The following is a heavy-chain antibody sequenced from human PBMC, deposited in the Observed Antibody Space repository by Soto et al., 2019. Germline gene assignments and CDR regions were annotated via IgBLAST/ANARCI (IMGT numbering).Heavy chain of an antibody. D-gene: IGHD3-3*01. CDR2: ISSNSRYT. J-gene: IGHJ6*02. CDR3: ARDRYSYYDFWSGSLPYYYFGMDV. V-gene: IGHV3-11*06. Sequence: GGSLRLSCAASGFTLSDYYMSWIRQAPGKGLEWVSYISSNSRYTNYADSVKGRFTISKDNAKNSLYLQMNSLRAEDTAVYYCARDRYSYYDFWSGSLPYYYFGMDVWGQGTTVTVSS. CDR1: GFTLSDYY.